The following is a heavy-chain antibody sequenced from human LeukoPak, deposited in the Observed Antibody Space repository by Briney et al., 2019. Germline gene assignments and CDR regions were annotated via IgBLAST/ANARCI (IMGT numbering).Heavy chain of an antibody. CDR1: GYTFTGYY. V-gene: IGHV1-2*02. Sequence: ASVTVSCKASGYTFTGYYLHWVRQAPGQGLEWMGWINSNSGGTNYAQKFQGRVTMTWETSISTAYMEVSRLTSDDTAVYFCARGPYSYDSSGAFDIWGQGTMVTVSS. J-gene: IGHJ3*02. CDR2: INSNSGGT. CDR3: ARGPYSYDSSGAFDI. D-gene: IGHD3-22*01.